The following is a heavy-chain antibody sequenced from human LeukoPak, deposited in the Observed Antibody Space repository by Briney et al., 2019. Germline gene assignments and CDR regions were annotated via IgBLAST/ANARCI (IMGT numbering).Heavy chain of an antibody. D-gene: IGHD3-10*01. J-gene: IGHJ4*02. CDR3: VRDWGYYGSGSYIFDY. CDR1: VFTFSDHN. Sequence: GGSLRLSCAASVFTFSDHNMDWVRQAPGLGLEWVAFIRYSGSRKYYADSVKGRFTISRDNSRNTLYLQMNSLRADDTAVYYCVRDWGYYGSGSYIFDYWGQGTLVTVSS. CDR2: IRYSGSRK. V-gene: IGHV3-30*02.